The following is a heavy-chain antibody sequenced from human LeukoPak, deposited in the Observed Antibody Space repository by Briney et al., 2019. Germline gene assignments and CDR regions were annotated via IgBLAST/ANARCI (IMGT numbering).Heavy chain of an antibody. CDR2: LFSGGST. D-gene: IGHD3-10*01. J-gene: IGHJ4*02. CDR1: GFTFSSYA. CDR3: ARYYYGSGSYSFADY. Sequence: PGGSLRLSCAASGFTFSSYAMSWVRQAPGKGLEWVSVLFSGGSTYYADSVKGRFTISRDNSRNTLYLQMNSLRAEDTAVYYCARYYYGSGSYSFADYWGQGTLVTVSS. V-gene: IGHV3-53*01.